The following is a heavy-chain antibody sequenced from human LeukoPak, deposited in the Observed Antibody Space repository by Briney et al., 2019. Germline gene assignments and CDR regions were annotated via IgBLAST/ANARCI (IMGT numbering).Heavy chain of an antibody. CDR3: AREILFHVDY. CDR1: GFTFSSYA. Sequence: QPGGSLRLSCAASGFTFSSYAMHWVRQAPGKGLEWVAVISYDGSNKYYADSVKGRFTISRDNAKNSLYLQMNSLRAEDTAVYYCAREILFHVDYWGQGNLVTVSS. CDR2: ISYDGSNK. V-gene: IGHV3-30-3*01. J-gene: IGHJ4*02. D-gene: IGHD3-10*02.